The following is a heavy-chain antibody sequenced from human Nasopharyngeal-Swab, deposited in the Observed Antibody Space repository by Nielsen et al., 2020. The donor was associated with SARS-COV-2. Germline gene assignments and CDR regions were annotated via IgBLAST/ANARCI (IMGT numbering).Heavy chain of an antibody. V-gene: IGHV3-64*01. CDR1: GFIFSDSA. J-gene: IGHJ2*01. CDR2: ISSNGGST. Sequence: GESLKISCAASGFIFSDSAIHWVRQAPGKGLEYVSAISSNGGSTYYANSVKGRFTISRDNSKNTLYLQMGSLRAEDMAVYYCARGSIAAAGNWYFDLWGRGTLVTVSS. CDR3: ARGSIAAAGNWYFDL. D-gene: IGHD6-13*01.